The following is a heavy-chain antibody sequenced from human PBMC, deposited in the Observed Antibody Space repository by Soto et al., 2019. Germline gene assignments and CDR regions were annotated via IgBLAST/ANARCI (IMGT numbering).Heavy chain of an antibody. CDR3: ARGLFALRDLTYGMDV. V-gene: IGHV1-18*04. CDR2: VSGHNGNT. J-gene: IGHJ6*02. D-gene: IGHD2-21*01. CDR1: GYTFSSYG. Sequence: QVQVVQSGAEVKKPGASVRVSCKASGYTFSSYGVSWVRQAPGQGLEWMGWVSGHNGNTYYAQKLQGRVTMTTDTPTSTAYMELRSLRSDDTAVYYCARGLFALRDLTYGMDVWGQGTTVTLS.